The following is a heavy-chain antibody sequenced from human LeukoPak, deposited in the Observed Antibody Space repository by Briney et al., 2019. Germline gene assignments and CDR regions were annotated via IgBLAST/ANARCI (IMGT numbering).Heavy chain of an antibody. CDR1: GYTFTSYY. Sequence: ASVKVSCKASGYTFTSYYMHWVRQAPGQGLEWMRIINPSGGSTSYAQKFQDRVTMTRDTSTTTVYMEVSSLRSEDTAVYYCARGVISGPLSGWFDPWGQGTLVTVSS. V-gene: IGHV1-46*01. CDR3: ARGVISGPLSGWFDP. J-gene: IGHJ5*02. CDR2: INPSGGST. D-gene: IGHD2/OR15-2a*01.